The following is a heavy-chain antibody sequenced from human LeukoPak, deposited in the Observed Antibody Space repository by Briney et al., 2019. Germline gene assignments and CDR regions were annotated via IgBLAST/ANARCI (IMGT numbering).Heavy chain of an antibody. CDR2: IYWDDDK. J-gene: IGHJ4*02. V-gene: IGHV2-5*02. D-gene: IGHD3-10*01. CDR1: GFSLSTSGVG. Sequence: SGPTLGKPTQTLTLTCTFSGFSLSTSGVGVGWIRQPPGKALEWLALIYWDDDKRYSPSLKSGLTITKDTSKNQVVLTMTNMDPVDTATYYCALWFGEPYYFDYWGQGTLVTVSS. CDR3: ALWFGEPYYFDY.